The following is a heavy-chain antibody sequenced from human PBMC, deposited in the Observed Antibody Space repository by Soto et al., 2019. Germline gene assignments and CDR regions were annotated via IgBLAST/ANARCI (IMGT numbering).Heavy chain of an antibody. CDR1: GGSFSDYY. V-gene: IGHV4-34*01. CDR3: ARTNTVTTGPSDYYYYMDV. Sequence: SETLSLTCAVYGGSFSDYYWTWIRQPPGKGLEWIGEINHSGRTNYNPSLKSRVTISVDTSKNQFSLKLSSVTAADTAVYYCARTNTVTTGPSDYYYYMDVWGKGTTVTVSS. CDR2: INHSGRT. D-gene: IGHD4-17*01. J-gene: IGHJ6*03.